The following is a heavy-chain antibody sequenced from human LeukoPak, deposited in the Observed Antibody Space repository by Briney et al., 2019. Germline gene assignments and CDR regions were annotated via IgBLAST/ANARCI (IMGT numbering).Heavy chain of an antibody. D-gene: IGHD4-23*01. V-gene: IGHV3-53*01. Sequence: GGSLRLSCAVSGFTVSGNYMSWVRQAPGKGLEWVALIYSGGTTYYADSVKGRFTISRDNSKNTLYLQMNSLSAEDTAVYYCARRAGGYSHPYDYWGQGILVTVSS. CDR1: GFTVSGNY. J-gene: IGHJ4*02. CDR3: ARRAGGYSHPYDY. CDR2: IYSGGTT.